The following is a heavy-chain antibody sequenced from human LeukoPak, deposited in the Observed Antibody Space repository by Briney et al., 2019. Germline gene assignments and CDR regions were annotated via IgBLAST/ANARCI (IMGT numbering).Heavy chain of an antibody. D-gene: IGHD2-2*01. CDR3: AKDYCSSTSCYYFDY. Sequence: GGSLRLSCAASGFTFSSYGMSWVRQAPGKGLEWVSAISGSGGSTYYADSVKGRFTISRDNPKNTLYLQMNSLRAEDTAVYYCAKDYCSSTSCYYFDYWGQGTLVTVSS. CDR1: GFTFSSYG. CDR2: ISGSGGST. V-gene: IGHV3-23*01. J-gene: IGHJ4*02.